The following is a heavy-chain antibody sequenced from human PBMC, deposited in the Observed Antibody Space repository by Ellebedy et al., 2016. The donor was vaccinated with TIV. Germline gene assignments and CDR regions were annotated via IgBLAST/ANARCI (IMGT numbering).Heavy chain of an antibody. D-gene: IGHD3-16*01. CDR3: ASFDYDFEGYYGLDV. Sequence: SETLSLXXTVSGASISTYAWTWIRQPPGKGLEWRGDCIRGGDTNYNPSLESRVFMSIDTSRNQVSLILSSVTAADTGLYFGASFDYDFEGYYGLDVWGQGTTVTVSS. CDR1: GASISTYA. V-gene: IGHV4-59*01. CDR2: CIRGGDT. J-gene: IGHJ6*02.